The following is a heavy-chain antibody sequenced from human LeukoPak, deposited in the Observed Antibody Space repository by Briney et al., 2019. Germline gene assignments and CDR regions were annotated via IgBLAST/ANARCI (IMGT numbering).Heavy chain of an antibody. J-gene: IGHJ4*02. V-gene: IGHV4-4*07. D-gene: IGHD3-22*01. CDR3: ARAGITMIVAIYYFDY. Sequence: SETLSLTCTVSGGSISGYYWSWIRQPAGKGLEWIGRIYISGSTNYNPSLKSRVTMSVDTSKNQFSLKLSSVTAADTAVYYCARAGITMIVAIYYFDYWGQGTLVTVSS. CDR1: GGSISGYY. CDR2: IYISGST.